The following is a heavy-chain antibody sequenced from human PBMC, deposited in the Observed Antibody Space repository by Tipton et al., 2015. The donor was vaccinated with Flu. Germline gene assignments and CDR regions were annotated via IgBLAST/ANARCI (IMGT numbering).Heavy chain of an antibody. CDR3: ARGDYGDYDHEADGLDI. V-gene: IGHV4-38-2*01. Sequence: PGLVKPSETVSLTCVVSDYFDNGGYYWSWIRQPPGKGLEWIGTIDRSGNAHYNPSLESRVTVLADTSKNQVSLRLSSVTAADTAIYYCARGDYGDYDHEADGLDIWGQGTLVSVSA. J-gene: IGHJ3*02. D-gene: IGHD4-17*01. CDR2: IDRSGNA. CDR1: DYFDNGGYY.